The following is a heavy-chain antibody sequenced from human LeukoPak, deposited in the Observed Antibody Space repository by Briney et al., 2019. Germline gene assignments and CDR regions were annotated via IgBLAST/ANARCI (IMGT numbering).Heavy chain of an antibody. CDR1: GFTFSNYE. CDR3: ARSITDYGDYDSPFFDY. V-gene: IGHV3-48*03. CDR2: ISSSGTLM. J-gene: IGHJ4*02. Sequence: GGSLRLSCAASGFTFSNYEMNWVRQAPGKGLEWVSYISSSGTLMFYSDSVKGRLTISRDNASVSLQMNSLRAEDTALYYCARSITDYGDYDSPFFDYWGQGTLVTVSS. D-gene: IGHD4-17*01.